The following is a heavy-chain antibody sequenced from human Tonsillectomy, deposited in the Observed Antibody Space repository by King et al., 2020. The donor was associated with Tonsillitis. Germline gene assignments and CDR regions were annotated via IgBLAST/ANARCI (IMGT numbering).Heavy chain of an antibody. D-gene: IGHD2-21*01. CDR1: GFTFSTYD. CDR2: IGTAGAT. V-gene: IGHV3-13*01. Sequence: VQLVESGGGLVQPGDSLRLSCAASGFTFSTYDMHWVRQATGKGLEWVSAIGTAGATYYADSVKGRFTISRENAKNSLYLQMNSLRAGDTALYYCVRAEVVIGTLGAFDIWGQGTMVTVSS. J-gene: IGHJ3*02. CDR3: VRAEVVIGTLGAFDI.